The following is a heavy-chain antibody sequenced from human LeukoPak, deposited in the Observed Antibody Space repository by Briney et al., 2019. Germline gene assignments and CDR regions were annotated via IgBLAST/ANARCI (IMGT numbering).Heavy chain of an antibody. CDR1: GFTFDDYA. D-gene: IGHD6-13*01. CDR2: ISWNSGSI. V-gene: IGHV3-9*01. CDR3: AKQQIAAAGKGFDY. J-gene: IGHJ4*02. Sequence: PGGSLRLSCAASGFTFDDYAMHWVRHAPGKGLEWASGISWNSGSIGYADSVKGRFTISRDNAKNSLYPQMNSLRAEDTALYYCAKQQIAAAGKGFDYWGQGTLVTVSS.